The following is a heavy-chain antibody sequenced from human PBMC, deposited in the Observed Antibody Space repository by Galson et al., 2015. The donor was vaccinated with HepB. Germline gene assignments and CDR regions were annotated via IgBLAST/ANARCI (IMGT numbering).Heavy chain of an antibody. CDR2: INPSGGST. Sequence: SVKVSCKASGYTFTSYYMHWVRQAPGKGLEWMAIINPSGGSTSYAQKFQGRVTMTSDTSTSTVYMELSSLRSEDTAVYYCAWGSVGWLQLGSIDYWGQGTLVTVSS. CDR3: AWGSVGWLQLGSIDY. J-gene: IGHJ4*02. D-gene: IGHD5-24*01. V-gene: IGHV1-46*01. CDR1: GYTFTSYY.